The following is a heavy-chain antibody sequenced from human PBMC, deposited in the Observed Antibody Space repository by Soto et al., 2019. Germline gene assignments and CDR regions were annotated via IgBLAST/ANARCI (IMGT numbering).Heavy chain of an antibody. CDR2: ISYDGSNK. J-gene: IGHJ4*02. Sequence: GGSLRLSCAASGFTFSSYAMHWVRQAPGKGLEWVAVISYDGSNKYYADSVKGRFTISRDNSKNTLYLQMNSLRAEDTAVYYCARDPDVATIFYYFDYWGQGTQVTVSS. V-gene: IGHV3-30-3*01. CDR3: ARDPDVATIFYYFDY. CDR1: GFTFSSYA. D-gene: IGHD5-12*01.